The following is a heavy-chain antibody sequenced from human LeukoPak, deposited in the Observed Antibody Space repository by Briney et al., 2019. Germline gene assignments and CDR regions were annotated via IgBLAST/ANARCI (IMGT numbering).Heavy chain of an antibody. CDR3: ARDDYSNYLDY. CDR2: IYTSGST. CDR1: GGSINDYY. J-gene: IGHJ4*02. D-gene: IGHD4-11*01. V-gene: IGHV4-4*07. Sequence: PSETLSLTCTVSGGSINDYYWTWIRQPAGKGLEWIGRIYTSGSTNYSPSLKSRVTMSVDKSKNQFSLKLSSVTAADTAVYYCARDDYSNYLDYWGQGTLVTVSS.